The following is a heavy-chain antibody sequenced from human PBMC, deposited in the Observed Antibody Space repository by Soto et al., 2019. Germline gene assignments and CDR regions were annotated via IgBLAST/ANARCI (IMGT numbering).Heavy chain of an antibody. CDR2: ISGSGGST. Sequence: HPGGSLRLSCAASGFTFSSYAMSWVRQAPGKGLEWVSAISGSGGSTYYADSVKGRFTISRDNSKNTLYLQMNSLRAEDTAVYYCANLMRDSSGYYPFDYWGQGTLVTVSS. D-gene: IGHD3-22*01. CDR1: GFTFSSYA. V-gene: IGHV3-23*01. CDR3: ANLMRDSSGYYPFDY. J-gene: IGHJ4*02.